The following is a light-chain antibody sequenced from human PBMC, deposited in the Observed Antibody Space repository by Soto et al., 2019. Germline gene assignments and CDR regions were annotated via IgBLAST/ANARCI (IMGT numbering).Light chain of an antibody. CDR1: SSDVGSYNF. V-gene: IGLV2-23*01. CDR3: CSYAGSSTWV. J-gene: IGLJ1*01. CDR2: EGS. Sequence: QYVLTQPASVSGSPGQSITISCTGTSSDVGSYNFVSWYQQHPGKAPKLMIYEGSKRPSGVSNRFSGSKSGNTASLTISGLQAEDEADYYCCSYAGSSTWVFGTGTKLTVL.